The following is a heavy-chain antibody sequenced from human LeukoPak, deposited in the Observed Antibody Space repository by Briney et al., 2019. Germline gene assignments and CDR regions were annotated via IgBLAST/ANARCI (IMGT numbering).Heavy chain of an antibody. CDR3: ARGAWFDP. V-gene: IGHV4-4*07. Sequence: PSETLSLTCTVSGGSIGSYYWSWIRQPAGKGLEWIGRIYSCGATDYNPSLKSRVTMSVDTSKNRFSLNLRSVTAADTAVYYCARGAWFDPWGRGTLVTVSS. J-gene: IGHJ5*02. CDR2: IYSCGAT. CDR1: GGSIGSYY.